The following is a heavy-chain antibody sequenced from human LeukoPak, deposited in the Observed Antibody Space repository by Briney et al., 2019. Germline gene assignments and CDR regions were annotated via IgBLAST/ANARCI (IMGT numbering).Heavy chain of an antibody. D-gene: IGHD6-19*01. CDR2: IYYSGST. Sequence: SETLSLTCTVSGGSISSSSYYWGWIRQPPGKGLEWIGGIYYSGSTYYNPSLKSRVTISVDMSKNQFSLKLNSVTAADTAVYYCASQDYSSGWYYFDYWGQGTLVTVSS. CDR1: GGSISSSSYY. CDR3: ASQDYSSGWYYFDY. J-gene: IGHJ4*02. V-gene: IGHV4-39*01.